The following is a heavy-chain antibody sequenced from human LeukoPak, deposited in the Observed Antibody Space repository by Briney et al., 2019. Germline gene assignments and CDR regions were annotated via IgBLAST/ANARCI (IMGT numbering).Heavy chain of an antibody. Sequence: SETLSLTCTVSGGSISSYYWSWIRQPPGKGLEWIGYIYYSGNTNYNPSLKSRVTISEDKSKKQFSLKLSSVTAADTAVYYCASRITIFAMDVWGKGTTVTVSS. CDR1: GGSISSYY. D-gene: IGHD3-3*01. V-gene: IGHV4-59*12. J-gene: IGHJ6*03. CDR3: ASRITIFAMDV. CDR2: IYYSGNT.